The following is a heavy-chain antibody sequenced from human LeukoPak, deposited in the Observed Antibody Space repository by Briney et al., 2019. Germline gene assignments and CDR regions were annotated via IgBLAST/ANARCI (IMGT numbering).Heavy chain of an antibody. CDR2: ISAYNGNT. J-gene: IGHJ4*02. D-gene: IGHD3-22*01. CDR3: ATDHDDSSGYYSPGI. CDR1: GYTFTSYG. Sequence: ASVKVSCKASGYTFTSYGISWVRQAPGQGLEWMGWISAYNGNTNYAQKLQGRVTMTEDTSTDTAYMELSSLRSEDTAVYYCATDHDDSSGYYSPGIWGQGTLVTVSS. V-gene: IGHV1-18*01.